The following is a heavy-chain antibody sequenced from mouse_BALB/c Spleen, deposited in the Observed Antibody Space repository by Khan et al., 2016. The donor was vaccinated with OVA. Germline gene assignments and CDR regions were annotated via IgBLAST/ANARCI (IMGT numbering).Heavy chain of an antibody. V-gene: IGHV2-2*01. J-gene: IGHJ3*01. D-gene: IGHD2-14*01. Sequence: QVQLKQSGPGLVQPSQSLSITCTVSGFSLNTYGIHWIRQSQGKGLEWLGVIRSGGSTDYNGAFISRLSITKDNSKSQDFFKMSSLQADDTAIYXCARNAYMYDFTYWGQGTLVIVSA. CDR2: IRSGGST. CDR3: ARNAYMYDFTY. CDR1: GFSLNTYG.